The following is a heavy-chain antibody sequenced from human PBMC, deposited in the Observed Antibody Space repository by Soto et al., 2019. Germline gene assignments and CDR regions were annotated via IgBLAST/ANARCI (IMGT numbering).Heavy chain of an antibody. CDR2: IYYSGST. CDR3: ARRASGTPYFDY. D-gene: IGHD1-1*01. CDR1: GGSVSSGNYY. J-gene: IGHJ4*02. V-gene: IGHV4-61*01. Sequence: SESLSLTCTVSGGSVSSGNYYWSWIRQPPGKGLEWIGYIYYSGSTKYNPSLKSRVTLSVDTSRNQFSLKLTSVTAADTAVYYCARRASGTPYFDYWGQGTLVTVSS.